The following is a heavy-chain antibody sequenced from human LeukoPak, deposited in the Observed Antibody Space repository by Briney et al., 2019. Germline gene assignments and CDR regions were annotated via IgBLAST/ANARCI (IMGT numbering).Heavy chain of an antibody. CDR1: GGSISSSNW. CDR3: AKDTTAMVTGYFDY. Sequence: PSETLSLTCAVSGGSISSSNWWSWVRQPPGKGLEWIGEIYHSGSTNYNPSLKSRVTISVDKSKNQFSLRLSSVTAADTAVYYCAKDTTAMVTGYFDYWGQGTLVTVSS. J-gene: IGHJ4*02. V-gene: IGHV4-4*02. CDR2: IYHSGST. D-gene: IGHD5-18*01.